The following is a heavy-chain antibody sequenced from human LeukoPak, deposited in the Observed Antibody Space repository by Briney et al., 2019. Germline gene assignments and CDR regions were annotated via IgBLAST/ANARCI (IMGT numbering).Heavy chain of an antibody. V-gene: IGHV1-3*01. CDR1: GYAFTTYA. CDR2: INAGNGKT. CDR3: ARGPFLLIAEDAPNWFDP. D-gene: IGHD3-16*01. J-gene: IGHJ5*02. Sequence: ASVKVSCKASGYAFTTYAMHWVRQAPGQRLEWMGWINAGNGKTKYSQKFQGRVTITRDTPARTDYMELSRMRSEDTAVYYCARGPFLLIAEDAPNWFDPWGEGTLVTVSS.